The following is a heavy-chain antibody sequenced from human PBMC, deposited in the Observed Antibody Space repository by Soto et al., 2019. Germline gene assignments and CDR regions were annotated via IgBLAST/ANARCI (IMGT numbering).Heavy chain of an antibody. Sequence: GGSLRLSCAASGFTFSDYDMSWIRQAPGKGLEWASYISSSSYTNYADSVKGRFTISRDNAKNSLYLQMNSLRAEDTAVYYCARVPSYYYGSGSYPFYYYYYGMDVWGQGTTVTVSS. CDR1: GFTFSDYD. CDR2: ISSSSYT. D-gene: IGHD3-10*01. V-gene: IGHV3-11*06. CDR3: ARVPSYYYGSGSYPFYYYYYGMDV. J-gene: IGHJ6*01.